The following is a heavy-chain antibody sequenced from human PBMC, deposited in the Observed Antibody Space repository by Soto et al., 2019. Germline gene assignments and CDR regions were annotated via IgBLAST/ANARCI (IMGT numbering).Heavy chain of an antibody. CDR1: GFTFSSYG. V-gene: IGHV3-33*01. CDR3: ASGYSSGWYLDY. Sequence: GGSLRLSCAASGFTFSSYGMHWVRQAPGKGLEWVAVIWYDGSNKYYADSVKGRFTISRDNSKDTLYLQMNSLRAEDTAVYYCASGYSSGWYLDYWGQGTLVTVSS. D-gene: IGHD6-19*01. J-gene: IGHJ4*02. CDR2: IWYDGSNK.